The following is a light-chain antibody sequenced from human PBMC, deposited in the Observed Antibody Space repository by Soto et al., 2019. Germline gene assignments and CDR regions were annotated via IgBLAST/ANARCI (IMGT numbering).Light chain of an antibody. CDR2: DAS. V-gene: IGKV1-5*01. Sequence: GARVTITCRASQSITTFLAWYQQKPGKAPQILIYDASKLEPGVPSRLSGGGSGTEFTLTISSLQPDDFATYYCQQYSTYPLTFGRGTRVEIK. CDR3: QQYSTYPLT. CDR1: QSITTF. J-gene: IGKJ4*01.